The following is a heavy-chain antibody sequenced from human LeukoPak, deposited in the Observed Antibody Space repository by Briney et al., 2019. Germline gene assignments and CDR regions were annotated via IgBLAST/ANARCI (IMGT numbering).Heavy chain of an antibody. J-gene: IGHJ4*02. Sequence: SGGSLRLSCAASGFTFDDYAMHWVRQAPGKGLEWVSGISWNSGSIGYADSVKGRFTISRDNAKNSLYLQMNSLRAEDTALYYCAKDAYSSGWYAFDYWGQGTLVTVSS. CDR2: ISWNSGSI. D-gene: IGHD6-19*01. V-gene: IGHV3-9*01. CDR3: AKDAYSSGWYAFDY. CDR1: GFTFDDYA.